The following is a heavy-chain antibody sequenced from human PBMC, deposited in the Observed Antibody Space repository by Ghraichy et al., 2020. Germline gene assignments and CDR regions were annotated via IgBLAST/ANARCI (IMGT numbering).Heavy chain of an antibody. CDR2: IIPIFGTA. Sequence: SVKVSCKASGGTFSSYAISWVRQAPGQGLEWMGGIIPIFGTANYAQKFQGRVTITTDESTSTAYMELSSLRSEDTAVYYCAIHQYYDFWSGHTLRHYYYYGMDVWGQGTTVTVSS. CDR3: AIHQYYDFWSGHTLRHYYYYGMDV. V-gene: IGHV1-69*05. CDR1: GGTFSSYA. D-gene: IGHD3-3*01. J-gene: IGHJ6*02.